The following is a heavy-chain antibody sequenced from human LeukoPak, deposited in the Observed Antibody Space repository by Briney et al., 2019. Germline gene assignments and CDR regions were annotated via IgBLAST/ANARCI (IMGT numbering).Heavy chain of an antibody. V-gene: IGHV3-66*01. Sequence: PGGSLRLSCAASGFTVSSNYMSWVRQGPGKGLEWVSVIYSGGSTKYADSVNGRFTISRDNSKNILYLQMNSLRAEDTAVYYCARGSSGYPSWFDPWGQGTLVTVSS. D-gene: IGHD3-22*01. J-gene: IGHJ5*02. CDR2: IYSGGST. CDR3: ARGSSGYPSWFDP. CDR1: GFTVSSNY.